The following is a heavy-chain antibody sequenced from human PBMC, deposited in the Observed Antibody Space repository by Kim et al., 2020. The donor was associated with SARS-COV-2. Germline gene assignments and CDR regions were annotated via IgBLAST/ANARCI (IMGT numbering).Heavy chain of an antibody. D-gene: IGHD3-3*01. J-gene: IGHJ4*02. CDR1: GFTFSSYS. CDR2: ISSSSSYI. CDR3: ARDRDYDFWSGYSSYFDY. V-gene: IGHV3-21*01. Sequence: GGSLRLSCAASGFTFSSYSMNWVRQAPGKGLEWVSSISSSSSYIYYADSVKGRFTISRDNAKNSLYLQMNSLRAEDTAVYYCARDRDYDFWSGYSSYFDYWGQGTLVTVSS.